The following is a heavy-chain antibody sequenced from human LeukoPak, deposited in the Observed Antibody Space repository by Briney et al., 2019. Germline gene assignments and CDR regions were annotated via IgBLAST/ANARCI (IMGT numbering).Heavy chain of an antibody. D-gene: IGHD3-3*01. CDR1: GYTFTSYD. J-gene: IGHJ5*02. CDR2: MNPNSGNT. CDR3: ARGLAGGYYDFWSGSGTGSSSWFDP. V-gene: IGHV1-8*01. Sequence: ASVKVSCKASGYTFTSYDINWVRQATGQGLEWMGWMNPNSGNTGYAQKFQGRVTMTRNTSISTAYIELSSLRSEDTAVYYCARGLAGGYYDFWSGSGTGSSSWFDPWGQGTLVTVSS.